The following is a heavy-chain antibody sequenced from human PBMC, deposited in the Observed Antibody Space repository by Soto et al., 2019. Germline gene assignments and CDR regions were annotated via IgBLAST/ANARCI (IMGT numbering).Heavy chain of an antibody. D-gene: IGHD5-18*01. J-gene: IGHJ3*02. V-gene: IGHV3-66*01. CDR3: ARDRGYRYASDAFDI. CDR2: IYSGGST. Sequence: EVQLVESGGGLVQPGGSLRLSCAASGFTVSSNYMSWVRQAPGKGLEWVSVIYSGGSTYYADSVKGRFTISRDNSKNARYIQMNSLRAEDTAVYYCARDRGYRYASDAFDIWGQGTMVTVSS. CDR1: GFTVSSNY.